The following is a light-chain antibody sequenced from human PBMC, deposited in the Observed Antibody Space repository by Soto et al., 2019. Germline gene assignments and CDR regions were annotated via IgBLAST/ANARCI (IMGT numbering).Light chain of an antibody. Sequence: EIVLTQSPGTLSLSPGERATLSCRASQSVSSTSLAWYQQKPGQAPRLVIYNASSRATGIPDRFSGSGSGTDFTLTISRLEPEDFAVYYCQQYGSSPRTFGQGTKVDIK. CDR1: QSVSSTS. CDR3: QQYGSSPRT. V-gene: IGKV3-20*01. CDR2: NAS. J-gene: IGKJ1*01.